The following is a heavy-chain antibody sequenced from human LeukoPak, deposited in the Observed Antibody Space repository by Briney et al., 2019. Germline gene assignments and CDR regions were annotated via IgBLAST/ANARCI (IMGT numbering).Heavy chain of an antibody. D-gene: IGHD6-19*01. CDR3: ARSWVAGYGTVLDY. CDR2: IYPGDSDT. V-gene: IGHV5-51*01. J-gene: IGHJ4*02. CDR1: GFTFTNYW. Sequence: GESLKLSCKGSGFTFTNYWIGWVRQMPGKGLEWMGIIYPGDSDTRYSPSFQGQVTISADKSISTAYLQWSSLKASDTAMYYCARSWVAGYGTVLDYWGQGTLVTVSS.